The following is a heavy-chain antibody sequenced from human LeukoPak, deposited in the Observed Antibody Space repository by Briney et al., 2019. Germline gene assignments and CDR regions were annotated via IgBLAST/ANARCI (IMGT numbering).Heavy chain of an antibody. D-gene: IGHD6-6*01. Sequence: SETLSLTCTLSGGSISSSSYYCGWLRHPPGKGRECITSVYYSGSPYYHPSLKSRVTISVDTSKNQLSLKLSSVTAADTAVYYCARIRPPFDPWGQGTLVTVSS. V-gene: IGHV4-39*01. CDR3: ARIRPPFDP. CDR2: VYYSGSP. J-gene: IGHJ5*02. CDR1: GGSISSSSYY.